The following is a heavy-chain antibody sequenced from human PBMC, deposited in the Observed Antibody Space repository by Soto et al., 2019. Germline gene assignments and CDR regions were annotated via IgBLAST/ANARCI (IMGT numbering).Heavy chain of an antibody. CDR2: ISSSGSII. J-gene: IGHJ5*02. CDR3: ARGVLYYYDSSGYPHWFDP. D-gene: IGHD3-22*01. Sequence: EVQLVESGGGLVQPGGSLRLSCAASGFTFSSYEMNWVRQAPGKGLEWVSYISSSGSIIYYADSVKGRFTISRDNAKNSLYLQMNSLRAEDTAVYYWARGVLYYYDSSGYPHWFDPWGQGTLVTVSS. V-gene: IGHV3-48*03. CDR1: GFTFSSYE.